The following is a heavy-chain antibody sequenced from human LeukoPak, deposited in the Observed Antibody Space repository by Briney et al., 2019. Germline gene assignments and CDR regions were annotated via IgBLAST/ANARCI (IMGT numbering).Heavy chain of an antibody. D-gene: IGHD1-26*01. CDR1: GYTFTGYY. J-gene: IGHJ4*02. CDR3: ARGRSGSYRELAY. CDR2: INPNSGGT. V-gene: IGHV1-2*02. Sequence: ASVKVSCKASGYTFTGYYMHWVRQAPGQGLEWMGWINPNSGGTNYAQKSQGRVTMTRDTSISTAYMELSRLRSDDTAVYYCARGRSGSYRELAYWGQGTLVTVSS.